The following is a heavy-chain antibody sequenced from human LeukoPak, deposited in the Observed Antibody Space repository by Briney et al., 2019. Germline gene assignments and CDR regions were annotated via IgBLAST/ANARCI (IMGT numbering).Heavy chain of an antibody. Sequence: GGSLSLSCAAAVFTFSSYAMSRVRQAAGKGLEWVAANSGSGGSTYYADSVKGRFTISRDNSKNTLYLQMNSLRAEDTAVYYCAKDLSDSSSRRGRLDYWGQGTLVTVSS. CDR3: AKDLSDSSSRRGRLDY. V-gene: IGHV3-23*01. CDR2: NSGSGGST. CDR1: VFTFSSYA. D-gene: IGHD6-13*01. J-gene: IGHJ4*02.